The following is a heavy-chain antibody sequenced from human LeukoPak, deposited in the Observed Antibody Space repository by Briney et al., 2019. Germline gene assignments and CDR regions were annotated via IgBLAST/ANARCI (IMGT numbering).Heavy chain of an antibody. Sequence: GGSLRLSCAASGFTFSSYWMSWVRQAPGKGLEWVANIKQDGSEKYYVDSVKGRFTISRDNAKNSLCLQMNSLRAEDTAVYYCARDWDIVVVVAATTVGYWGQGTLVTVSS. CDR1: GFTFSSYW. CDR3: ARDWDIVVVVAATTVGY. V-gene: IGHV3-7*01. J-gene: IGHJ4*02. D-gene: IGHD2-15*01. CDR2: IKQDGSEK.